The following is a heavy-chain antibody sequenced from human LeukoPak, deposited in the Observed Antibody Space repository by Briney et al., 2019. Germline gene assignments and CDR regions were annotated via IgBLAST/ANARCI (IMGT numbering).Heavy chain of an antibody. Sequence: GGSLRLSCAASGFTFSSYGMHWVRQAPGKGLEWVAFIRPDGDNKYYADSVKGRFTISRDNSKNTLYLQMNSLRAEDTAVYYCARERATIDYWGQGTLVTVSS. CDR2: IRPDGDNK. J-gene: IGHJ4*02. D-gene: IGHD5-24*01. CDR3: ARERATIDY. V-gene: IGHV3-30*02. CDR1: GFTFSSYG.